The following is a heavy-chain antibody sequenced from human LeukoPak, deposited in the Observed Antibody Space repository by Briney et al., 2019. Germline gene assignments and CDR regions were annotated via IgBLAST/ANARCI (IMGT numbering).Heavy chain of an antibody. CDR2: INPNRGGT. V-gene: IGHV1-2*06. J-gene: IGHJ6*02. CDR3: ARDGQYSSSWYRSNYYYYYGMDV. D-gene: IGHD6-13*01. Sequence: ASVKVSCKASGYTFTGYYMHWVRQAPGQGLEWMGRINPNRGGTNYAQKFQGRVTMTRDTSISTAYMELSRLRSDDTAVYYCARDGQYSSSWYRSNYYYYYGMDVWGQGTTVTVSS. CDR1: GYTFTGYY.